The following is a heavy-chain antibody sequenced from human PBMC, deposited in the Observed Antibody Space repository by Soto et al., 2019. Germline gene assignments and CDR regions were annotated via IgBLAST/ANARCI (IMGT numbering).Heavy chain of an antibody. Sequence: ASGKVSCKASGYTFTSYFMHWVRQAPGQGLEWMGIINPTGGSTSYAQKFQDRVTMTRDTSTSTVYMELSGLRSEDTAVYYCARGNSGWYFYYFGYWGQGTLVTVSS. D-gene: IGHD6-19*01. CDR3: ARGNSGWYFYYFGY. CDR1: GYTFTSYF. CDR2: INPTGGST. J-gene: IGHJ4*02. V-gene: IGHV1-46*01.